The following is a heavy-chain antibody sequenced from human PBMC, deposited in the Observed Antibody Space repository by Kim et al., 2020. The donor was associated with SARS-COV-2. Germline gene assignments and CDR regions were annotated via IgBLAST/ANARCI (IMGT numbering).Heavy chain of an antibody. CDR3: ARHQYDYIWAGGWFDP. J-gene: IGHJ5*02. Sequence: SETLSLTCTVSSGSISSSSYYWGWIRQPPGKGLEWIGSIYYSGSTYYNPSLKSRVTISVDTSKNQFSLKLSSVTAADTAVYYCARHQYDYIWAGGWFDPWGQGTLVTVSS. D-gene: IGHD3-16*01. V-gene: IGHV4-39*01. CDR2: IYYSGST. CDR1: SGSISSSSYY.